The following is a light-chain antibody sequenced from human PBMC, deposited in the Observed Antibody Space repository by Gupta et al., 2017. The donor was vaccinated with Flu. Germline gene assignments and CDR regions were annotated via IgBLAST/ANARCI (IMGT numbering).Light chain of an antibody. CDR1: QSIRSN. CDR3: HQYNDWPPSFT. J-gene: IGKJ4*01. Sequence: EIVMTQSPATLSVSPGERATLSCRASQSIRSNLAWYQQKPGQAPRLLIYGASTRAIGIPARFSGSGSGTEFTLTISSLQSEDFAVYYCHQYNDWPPSFTFGGWTKVEIK. CDR2: GAS. V-gene: IGKV3-15*01.